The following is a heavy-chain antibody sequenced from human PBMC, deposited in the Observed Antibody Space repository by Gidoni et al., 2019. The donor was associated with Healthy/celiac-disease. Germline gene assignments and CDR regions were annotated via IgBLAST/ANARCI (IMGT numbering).Heavy chain of an antibody. V-gene: IGHV4-39*01. D-gene: IGHD6-13*01. CDR3: ARHNGASSRRAFDI. CDR1: GGSISSRSYY. Sequence: QLQLQESGPGLVKPSETLARTCTVSGGSISSRSYYWGWIRQPPGKGLEWIGSIYYSGSTYYNPSLKSRVPISVDTSKNQFSLKLSSVTAADTAVYYCARHNGASSRRAFDIWGQGTMVTVSS. J-gene: IGHJ3*02. CDR2: IYYSGST.